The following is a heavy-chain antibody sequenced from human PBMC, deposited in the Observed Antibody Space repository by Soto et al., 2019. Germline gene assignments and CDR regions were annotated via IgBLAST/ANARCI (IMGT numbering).Heavy chain of an antibody. D-gene: IGHD3-22*01. CDR3: ARDLGYYDSSGYRGSDY. V-gene: IGHV3-30-3*01. CDR2: ISYDGSNK. CDR1: GFTFSSYA. Sequence: QVQLVGSGGGVVQPGRSLRLSCAASGFTFSSYAMHWVRQAPGKGLEWVAVISYDGSNKYYADSVKGRFTISRDNSKNTLYLQMNSLRAEDTAVYYCARDLGYYDSSGYRGSDYWGQGTLVTVSS. J-gene: IGHJ4*02.